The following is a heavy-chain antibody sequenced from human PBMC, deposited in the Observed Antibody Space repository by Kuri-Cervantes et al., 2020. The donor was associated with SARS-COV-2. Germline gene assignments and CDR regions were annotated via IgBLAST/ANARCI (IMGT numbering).Heavy chain of an antibody. CDR2: ISGSGETI. CDR1: GFTFRSYA. CDR3: ALEIMSFFGMDV. J-gene: IGHJ6*02. V-gene: IGHV3-23*01. D-gene: IGHD2-8*01. Sequence: GGSLRLSCAASGFTFRSYAMTWVRQAPGKGLEWVSVISGSGETIHYADSVQGRFTISRDNSKKMLYLQMKSLRAEDTATYYCALEIMSFFGMDVRGQGTTVTVSS.